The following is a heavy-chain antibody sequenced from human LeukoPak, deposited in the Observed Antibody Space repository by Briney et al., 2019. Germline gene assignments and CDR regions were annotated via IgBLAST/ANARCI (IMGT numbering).Heavy chain of an antibody. CDR1: GFTFNSFA. CDR2: MSSGGTYI. V-gene: IGHV3-21*01. D-gene: IGHD3-3*01. Sequence: GGSLRLSCAASGFTFNSFAMTWVRQAPGKGLEGVSSMSSGGTYIYYPDSVRGRFTISGDNAKNSLYLLMSTLRAEETGLYYCARDRPTGASRVFLVQWGQGTLVTVSS. CDR3: ARDRPTGASRVFLVQ. J-gene: IGHJ4*02.